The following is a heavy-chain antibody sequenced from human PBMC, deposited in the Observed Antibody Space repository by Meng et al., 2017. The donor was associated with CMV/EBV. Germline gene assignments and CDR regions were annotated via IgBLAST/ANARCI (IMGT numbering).Heavy chain of an antibody. CDR2: IIPIFGTA. V-gene: IGHV1-69*01. CDR1: GGTFSSYA. D-gene: IGHD3-22*01. J-gene: IGHJ4*02. Sequence: GGTFSSYAISWVRQAPGQGLKWMGGIIPIFGTANYAQKFQGRVTITADESTSTAYMELSSLRSEDTAVYYCARDSGNSSGYYPFFDYWGQGTLVTVSS. CDR3: ARDSGNSSGYYPFFDY.